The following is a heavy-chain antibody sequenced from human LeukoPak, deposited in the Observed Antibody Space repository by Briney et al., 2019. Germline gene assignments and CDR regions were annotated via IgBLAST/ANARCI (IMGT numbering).Heavy chain of an antibody. CDR3: ARFYSGSYYAFDY. CDR1: GYTFTASY. CDR2: INPNSGGT. Sequence: ASVRVSCKASGYTFTASYMHWVRQAPGQGLEWMGWINPNSGGTNYAQNFQGRVTMTRDTSISTAYMELSRLRSDGTAVYYCARFYSGSYYAFDYWGQGTLVTVSS. V-gene: IGHV1-2*02. D-gene: IGHD1-26*01. J-gene: IGHJ4*02.